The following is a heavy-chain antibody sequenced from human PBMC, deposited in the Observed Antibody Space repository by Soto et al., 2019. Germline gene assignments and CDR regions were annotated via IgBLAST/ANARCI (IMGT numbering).Heavy chain of an antibody. CDR1: GFTFSIYP. V-gene: IGHV3-48*01. D-gene: IGHD6-19*01. Sequence: EVQLVESGGNLVQPAGSLRLSCAASGFTFSIYPMTWVRQSPGRGLEWLSYIGSSGTTIYYADAVKGRFTISRDNAKNSLYLQMNSLRAEDSAVYYCATVGALGGSGWKYFFDSWGQGTLVTVSS. CDR3: ATVGALGGSGWKYFFDS. J-gene: IGHJ4*02. CDR2: IGSSGTTI.